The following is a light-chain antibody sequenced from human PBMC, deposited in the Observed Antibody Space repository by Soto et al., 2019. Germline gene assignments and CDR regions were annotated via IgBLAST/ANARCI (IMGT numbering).Light chain of an antibody. Sequence: DIQMTQSPSSLSASVGDRVTITCRASQSISNFLNWYQQKPGKAPKLLIYAASSWQSGVPSRFSGSESGTDLTLTMPSLKPEDWGTNYCQQNSHAPRRYGQGTTEEIK. CDR2: AAS. CDR1: QSISNF. CDR3: QQNSHAPRR. V-gene: IGKV1-39*01. J-gene: IGKJ1*01.